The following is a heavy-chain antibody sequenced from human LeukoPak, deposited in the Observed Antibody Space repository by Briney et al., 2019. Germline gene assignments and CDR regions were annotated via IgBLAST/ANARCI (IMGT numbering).Heavy chain of an antibody. D-gene: IGHD6-13*01. V-gene: IGHV4-39*01. CDR1: GGSISSSSYY. CDR2: IYYSGST. Sequence: SETLSLTCTVSGGSISSSSYYWGWIRQPPGKGLEWIGSIYYSGSTYYNPSLMSRVTISVDTSKNQFSLKLSSVTAADTAVYYCARLFSSSWTGYWGQGTLVTVSS. J-gene: IGHJ4*02. CDR3: ARLFSSSWTGY.